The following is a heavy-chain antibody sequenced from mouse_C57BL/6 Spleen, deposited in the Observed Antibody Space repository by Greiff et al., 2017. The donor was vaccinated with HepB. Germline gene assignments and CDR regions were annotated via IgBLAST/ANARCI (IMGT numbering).Heavy chain of an antibody. V-gene: IGHV1-64*01. J-gene: IGHJ4*01. Sequence: VQLQQSGAELVKPGASVKLSCKASGYTFTSYWMHWVKQRPGQGLEWIGMIHPNSGSTNYNEKFKSKATLTVDKSSSTAYMQLSSLTSEDSAVYYCARKGFTVVGAMDYWGQGTSVTVSS. CDR2: IHPNSGST. D-gene: IGHD1-1*01. CDR1: GYTFTSYW. CDR3: ARKGFTVVGAMDY.